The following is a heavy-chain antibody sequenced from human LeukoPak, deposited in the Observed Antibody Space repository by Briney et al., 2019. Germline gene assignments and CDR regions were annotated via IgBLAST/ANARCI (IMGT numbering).Heavy chain of an antibody. Sequence: SETLSLTCAVSGGSISSSNWWSWVRQPPGKGLEWIGEIYHSGSSNYNPSLKSRVTISLDKSKNQFSLNLSSVTAADMAVYYCVRSGSGSYYLAYWGQGTLVTVSS. CDR3: VRSGSGSYYLAY. D-gene: IGHD3-10*01. CDR2: IYHSGSS. V-gene: IGHV4-4*02. CDR1: GGSISSSNW. J-gene: IGHJ4*02.